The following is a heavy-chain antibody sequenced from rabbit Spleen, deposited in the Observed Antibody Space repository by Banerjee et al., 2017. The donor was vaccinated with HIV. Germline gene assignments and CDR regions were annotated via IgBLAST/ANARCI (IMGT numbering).Heavy chain of an antibody. Sequence: QEHLKESGGGLVQPGGSLTLTCTASGFSFSSNYYMCWVRQAPGKGLEWIACFYTGSGSTYYASWAEGRFTISKTSSTTVTLQMTSLTVADTATYFCARDTGTSFSTYGMDLWGPGTLVTVS. CDR1: GFSFSSNYY. D-gene: IGHD8-1*01. V-gene: IGHV1S45*01. J-gene: IGHJ6*01. CDR3: ARDTGTSFSTYGMDL. CDR2: FYTGSGST.